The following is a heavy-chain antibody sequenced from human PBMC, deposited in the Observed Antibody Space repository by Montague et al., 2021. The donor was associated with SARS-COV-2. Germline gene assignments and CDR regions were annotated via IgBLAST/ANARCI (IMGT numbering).Heavy chain of an antibody. D-gene: IGHD3-22*01. Sequence: SETLSLTCTVSGGSITTNIDYWAWIRQPPGKGLEWIGSIYYTGNTYYNPSLKSRVTISVVTSKNHFTLKLSSVTAAETAVYYCARQKRYFDSSGSPSAFDFWGQGTKVTVSS. V-gene: IGHV4-39*01. CDR1: GGSITTNIDY. CDR2: IYYTGNT. J-gene: IGHJ3*01. CDR3: ARQKRYFDSSGSPSAFDF.